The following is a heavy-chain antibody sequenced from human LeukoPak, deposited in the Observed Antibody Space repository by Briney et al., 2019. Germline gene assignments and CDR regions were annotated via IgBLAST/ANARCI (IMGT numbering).Heavy chain of an antibody. J-gene: IGHJ4*02. CDR2: ISSNSGCT. Sequence: GGSLRLSCAASGFTFSSYAMHWVRQAPGKGLEYVSSISSNSGCTYYANSVKGRLTISRDNSKNTLYLQMGSLRAEDMAVYYCARERVSARPLHHSPYCGGDCYIDYWGQGTLVTVS. V-gene: IGHV3-64*01. D-gene: IGHD2-21*02. CDR3: ARERVSARPLHHSPYCGGDCYIDY. CDR1: GFTFSSYA.